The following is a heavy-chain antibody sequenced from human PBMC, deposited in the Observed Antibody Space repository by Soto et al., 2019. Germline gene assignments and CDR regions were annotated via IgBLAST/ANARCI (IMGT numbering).Heavy chain of an antibody. Sequence: QVQLQESGPGLVKPSETLSLTCTVSSASFTVYYWSWIRQPPGKGLEWIGYIYYSGSTSYNPSLTSRVTLPADTSKNQFSLKLRSVTAADTAVYSSARDAGGPGDYWGQGVLVTVSS. J-gene: IGHJ4*02. CDR2: IYYSGST. CDR1: SASFTVYY. CDR3: ARDAGGPGDY. D-gene: IGHD2-15*01. V-gene: IGHV4-59*01.